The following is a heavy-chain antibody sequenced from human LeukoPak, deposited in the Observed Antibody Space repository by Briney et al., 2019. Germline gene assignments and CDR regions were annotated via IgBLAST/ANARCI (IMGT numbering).Heavy chain of an antibody. CDR3: AREDGGKADI. J-gene: IGHJ3*02. CDR2: ISSSSSTI. V-gene: IGHV3-48*02. D-gene: IGHD4-23*01. Sequence: PGGSRRLSCVASGFSFSTYSMNWVRQAPGKGLEWVSYISSSSSTIDYADSVKGRFSISRDNAKNSLYLQMKSLRDEDTAVYYCAREDGGKADIWGQGTMVTVSS. CDR1: GFSFSTYS.